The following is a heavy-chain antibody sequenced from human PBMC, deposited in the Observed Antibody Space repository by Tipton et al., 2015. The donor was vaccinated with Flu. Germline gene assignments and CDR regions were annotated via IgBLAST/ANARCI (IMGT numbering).Heavy chain of an antibody. V-gene: IGHV4-61*01. CDR2: IYYSGST. Sequence: LRLSCAVSGYSISSGYYWGWIRQPPGKGLEWIGYIYYSGSTNYNPSLKSRVTISVDTSKNQFSLKLSSVTAADTAVYYCARDQVSPHLTYGMDVWGQGTTVTVSS. D-gene: IGHD2-21*01. CDR3: ARDQVSPHLTYGMDV. CDR1: GYSISSGYY. J-gene: IGHJ6*02.